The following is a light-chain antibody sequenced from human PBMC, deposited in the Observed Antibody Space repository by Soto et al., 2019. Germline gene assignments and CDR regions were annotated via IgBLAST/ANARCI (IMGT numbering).Light chain of an antibody. CDR1: SSDVGSYNF. Sequence: QSALTQPASVSGSPGQSITISCTGTSSDVGSYNFVSWYQQHPGKAPKLLISEVSNRPSGVSNRFSGSKSDNTASLTISRLQAEDEADYYCSSYTSSTTTVFGTGTKVTVL. CDR2: EVS. V-gene: IGLV2-14*01. CDR3: SSYTSSTTTV. J-gene: IGLJ1*01.